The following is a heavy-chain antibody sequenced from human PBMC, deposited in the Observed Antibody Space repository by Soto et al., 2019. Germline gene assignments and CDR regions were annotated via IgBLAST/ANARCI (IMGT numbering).Heavy chain of an antibody. CDR3: ARHNGPLYVGYYYDMDV. CDR1: GVSTNNDIW. D-gene: IGHD3-16*01. CDR2: IHHSGNT. V-gene: IGHV4-4*02. J-gene: IGHJ6*02. Sequence: SETLSLTCAISGVSTNNDIWWIWVRQPPGKGLEWIGEIHHSGNTNYNPSLKSRVTISVDRSKNQFSLKLSSVTAADTAVYYCARHNGPLYVGYYYDMDVWGQGTTVTVSS.